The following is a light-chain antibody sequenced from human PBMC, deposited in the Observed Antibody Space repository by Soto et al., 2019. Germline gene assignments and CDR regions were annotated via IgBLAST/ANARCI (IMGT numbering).Light chain of an antibody. Sequence: DIPMTQSPSTLSASVGDRVTITCRASQSISSWLAWYQQKPGKAPNLLIYTATSLQSGVPSRFSGSGSGREFTLTISSLQPDDFATYYCQQYSSYYTFGQGTKLEIK. CDR2: TAT. V-gene: IGKV1-5*03. J-gene: IGKJ2*01. CDR1: QSISSW. CDR3: QQYSSYYT.